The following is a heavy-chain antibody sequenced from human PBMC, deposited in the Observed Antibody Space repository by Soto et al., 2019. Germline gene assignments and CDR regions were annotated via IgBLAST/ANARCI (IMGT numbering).Heavy chain of an antibody. CDR2: INHSGNT. CDR1: GGSIGTSAYY. Sequence: LSLTCAVSGGSIGTSAYYWGWIRQAPGKGLEWIGSINHSGNTYLSPSLKDRVTMSVDTSKNSFSLKLRSATAADTGLYYCSRRAPEGFDPWGQGTLVTSPQ. J-gene: IGHJ5*02. V-gene: IGHV4-39*01. CDR3: SRRAPEGFDP.